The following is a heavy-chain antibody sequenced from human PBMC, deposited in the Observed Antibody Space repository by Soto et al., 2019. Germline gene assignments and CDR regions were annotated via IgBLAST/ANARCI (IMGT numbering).Heavy chain of an antibody. D-gene: IGHD5-18*01. CDR1: GGTFSTYI. CDR3: ARVATDTAILYYFDY. J-gene: IGHJ4*02. V-gene: IGHV1-69*06. Sequence: GASVKVSCKASGGTFSTYIISWVRQAPGQGLEWLGGIIPIFDTANYAQKFQGRVTMTADKSTTTAYMELSSLRSEDTAVYYCARVATDTAILYYFDYWGQGTPVTVSS. CDR2: IIPIFDTA.